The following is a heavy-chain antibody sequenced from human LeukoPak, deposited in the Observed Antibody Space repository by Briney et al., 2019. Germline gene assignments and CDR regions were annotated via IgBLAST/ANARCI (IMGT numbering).Heavy chain of an antibody. Sequence: GGSLRLSCAASGFTFSRYWMHWVRQAPGKGLEWVSYISSSGSTIYYADSVKGRFTISRDNAKNSLYLQMNSLRAEDTAVYYCARDNGDYSYFDYWGQGTLVTVSS. D-gene: IGHD4-17*01. J-gene: IGHJ4*02. CDR3: ARDNGDYSYFDY. V-gene: IGHV3-48*04. CDR2: ISSSGSTI. CDR1: GFTFSRYW.